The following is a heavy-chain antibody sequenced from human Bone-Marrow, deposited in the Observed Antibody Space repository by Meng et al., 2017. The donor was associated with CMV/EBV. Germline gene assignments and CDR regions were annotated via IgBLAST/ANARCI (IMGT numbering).Heavy chain of an antibody. D-gene: IGHD3-10*01. CDR1: GFTFSSYW. CDR2: INSDGSSK. Sequence: GESLKISCAASGFTFSSYWMHWVRQAPGKGLVWVSRINSDGSSKSYAHSVKGRFTISRDNAKNTLYLQMNSLRAEDTAVYYCARGSVGAPEPYHYYGSGSGYYGMDVWGQGTTVTVSS. V-gene: IGHV3-74*01. CDR3: ARGSVGAPEPYHYYGSGSGYYGMDV. J-gene: IGHJ6*02.